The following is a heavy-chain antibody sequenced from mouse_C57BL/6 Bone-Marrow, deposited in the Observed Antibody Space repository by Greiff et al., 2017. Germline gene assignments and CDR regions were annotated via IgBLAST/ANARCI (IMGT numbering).Heavy chain of an antibody. CDR3: TREGVLYYSNYGAMDY. V-gene: IGHV1-15*01. Sequence: QVQLQQSGAELVRPGASVTLSCKASGYKFTDYEMHWVKQTPVHGLEWIGAIDPETGGTAHNQKFKGKAKLTADKSSSTAYMELRSLTSEDSAVYYCTREGVLYYSNYGAMDYWGQGTSVTVSS. D-gene: IGHD2-5*01. CDR1: GYKFTDYE. J-gene: IGHJ4*01. CDR2: IDPETGGT.